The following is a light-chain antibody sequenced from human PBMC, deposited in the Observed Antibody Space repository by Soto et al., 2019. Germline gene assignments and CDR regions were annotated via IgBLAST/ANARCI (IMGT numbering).Light chain of an antibody. CDR3: HDYGTSAPWT. J-gene: IGKJ1*01. CDR1: QNIRGNE. V-gene: IGKV3-20*01. CDR2: RGS. Sequence: VLTQSPGTLSLSPGERTTLSCRASQNIRGNELAWYQQKPGQPPRLLIYRGSSRAPGIPDRFSGRGSGTEFTLTISRREPEDFAVYYCHDYGTSAPWTFGQGTRVEI.